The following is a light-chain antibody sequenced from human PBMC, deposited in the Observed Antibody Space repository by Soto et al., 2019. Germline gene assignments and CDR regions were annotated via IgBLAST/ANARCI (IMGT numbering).Light chain of an antibody. CDR2: GAS. CDR3: QQYNNWPGT. J-gene: IGKJ1*01. CDR1: QSVSSK. Sequence: EIVLTQSPGTLSVSPGERATLSCRASQSVSSKLAWYQQKSGQAPRLLFYGASTGATGIPARFSGSGSETEFTLSISSLQSEDFAVYYCQQYNNWPGTFGQGTK. V-gene: IGKV3-15*01.